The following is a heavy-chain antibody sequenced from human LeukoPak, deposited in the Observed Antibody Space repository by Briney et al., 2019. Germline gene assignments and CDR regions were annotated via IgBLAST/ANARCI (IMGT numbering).Heavy chain of an antibody. D-gene: IGHD5-18*01. Sequence: ASVKVSYKASGYTFTGYYMHWVRQAPGQGLEWMGWINPNSGGTNYAQKFQGRVTMTRDTSISTAYMKLSRLRSDDTAVYYCALTAMVNWFDPWGQGTLATVSS. CDR1: GYTFTGYY. J-gene: IGHJ5*02. CDR2: INPNSGGT. V-gene: IGHV1-2*02. CDR3: ALTAMVNWFDP.